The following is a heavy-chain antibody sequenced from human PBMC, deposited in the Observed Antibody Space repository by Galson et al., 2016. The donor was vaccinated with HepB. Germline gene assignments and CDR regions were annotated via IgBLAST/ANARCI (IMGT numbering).Heavy chain of an antibody. CDR3: ARDVRSVPLSRSYSPHAFDL. CDR1: GGSVNSGSYY. CDR2: IHYSGST. J-gene: IGHJ3*01. V-gene: IGHV4-61*01. Sequence: TLSLTCTVSGGSVNSGSYYWNWIRQPPGSRLEWIGYIHYSGSTSYNPPLKSRVTISLDTSKNQFSQKLTSVTAADTAVYYCARDVRSVPLSRSYSPHAFDLWGQGTMVTVSS. D-gene: IGHD3-10*02.